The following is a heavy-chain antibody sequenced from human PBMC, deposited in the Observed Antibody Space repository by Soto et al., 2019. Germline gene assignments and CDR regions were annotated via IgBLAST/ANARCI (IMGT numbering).Heavy chain of an antibody. CDR1: GYTLTELS. Sequence: QVQLVQSGTEVKKPGASVKVSCKVSGYTLTELSMHWVRQAPGKGLEWMGGFDPEDGETIYAQKFQGRVTMTEDTSTDTAYMELSIMRSEDTAVYYCATELGCGGSCRGHDAFDIWGQGTMVTVSS. D-gene: IGHD2-15*01. CDR2: FDPEDGET. V-gene: IGHV1-24*01. CDR3: ATELGCGGSCRGHDAFDI. J-gene: IGHJ3*02.